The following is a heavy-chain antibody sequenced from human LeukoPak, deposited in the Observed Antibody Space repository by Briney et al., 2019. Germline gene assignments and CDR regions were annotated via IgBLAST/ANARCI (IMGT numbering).Heavy chain of an antibody. D-gene: IGHD3-10*01. CDR1: GASISSGGYY. CDR3: ARARYYYGHYFDY. Sequence: KPSETLSLTCTVSGASISSGGYYWSWIRQHPGKSLEWIGYIYHSGSTYYNPSLRSRVTISLDTSKNQFSLKLSSVTAADTAVYYCARARYYYGHYFDYWGQGTLVTVSS. V-gene: IGHV4-31*03. J-gene: IGHJ4*02. CDR2: IYHSGST.